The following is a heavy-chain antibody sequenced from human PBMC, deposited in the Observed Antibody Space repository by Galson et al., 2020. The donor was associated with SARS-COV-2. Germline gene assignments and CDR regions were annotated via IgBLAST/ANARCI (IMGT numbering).Heavy chain of an antibody. D-gene: IGHD3-10*01. CDR3: ASQHRGDIWFGERWGG. CDR2: INPNSGGT. V-gene: IGHV1-2*02. J-gene: IGHJ4*02. CDR1: GYTFTGYY. Sequence: ASVKVSCKASGYTFTGYYMHWVRQAPGQGLEWMGWINPNSGGTNYAQKFQGRVTMTRDTSISTAYMELSRLRSDDTAVYYCASQHRGDIWFGERWGGWGQGTLVTVSS.